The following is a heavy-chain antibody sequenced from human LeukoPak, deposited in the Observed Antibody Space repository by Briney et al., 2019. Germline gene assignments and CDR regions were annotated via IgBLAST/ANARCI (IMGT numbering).Heavy chain of an antibody. CDR1: GFIFSQYS. V-gene: IGHV3-48*01. Sequence: GGSLRLSCAASGFIFSQYSMNWVRQAPGKGLEWVSHIRSSSETFYADSVKGRFTISRDNARNSLYLQMNNLRGEDTAIYYCAREGGHCSNGICSYFDYWGQGSLVTVSS. CDR2: IRSSSET. D-gene: IGHD2-8*01. CDR3: AREGGHCSNGICSYFDY. J-gene: IGHJ4*02.